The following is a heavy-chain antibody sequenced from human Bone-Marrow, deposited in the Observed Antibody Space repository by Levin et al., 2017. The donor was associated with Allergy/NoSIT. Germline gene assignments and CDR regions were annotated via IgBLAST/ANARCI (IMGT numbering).Heavy chain of an antibody. Sequence: PGGSLRLSCAVSGVTRNNYTLTWVRQPPGKGLEWVSSINSNSAYIHYGDSVKGRFTISRDNSKKLLFLQMSSLRDEDTATYYCASRLTASGGLDVWGHGTTVTVSS. CDR2: INSNSAYI. J-gene: IGHJ6*02. CDR1: GVTRNNYT. V-gene: IGHV3-21*04. CDR3: ASRLTASGGLDV. D-gene: IGHD5-18*01.